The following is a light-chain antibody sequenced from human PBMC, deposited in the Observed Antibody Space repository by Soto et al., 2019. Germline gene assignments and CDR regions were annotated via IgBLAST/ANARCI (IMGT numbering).Light chain of an antibody. CDR2: EVN. Sequence: QSALTQPASVSGSPGQSITISCSGTSSDIGAFNYVSWYYQHPGKAPKLIIYEVNKRPSGVSNRFSGSKSGNAASLTISGSQAEDEGDYYCSSYTSISTVIFGGGTQLTVL. CDR3: SSYTSISTVI. CDR1: SSDIGAFNY. J-gene: IGLJ2*01. V-gene: IGLV2-14*01.